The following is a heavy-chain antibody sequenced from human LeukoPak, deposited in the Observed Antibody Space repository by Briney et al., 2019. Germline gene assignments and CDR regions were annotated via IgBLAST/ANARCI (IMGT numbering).Heavy chain of an antibody. Sequence: GGSLRLFCAASGFISSDHYMDWVRQAPGKGLEWVGRTRNKANSYTTEYAASVKGRFTISRDDSKNSLYLQMNSLKTEDTAVYYCARDQGGSYPGLDYWGQGTLVTVSS. CDR1: GFISSDHY. J-gene: IGHJ4*02. CDR3: ARDQGGSYPGLDY. V-gene: IGHV3-72*01. D-gene: IGHD1-26*01. CDR2: TRNKANSYTT.